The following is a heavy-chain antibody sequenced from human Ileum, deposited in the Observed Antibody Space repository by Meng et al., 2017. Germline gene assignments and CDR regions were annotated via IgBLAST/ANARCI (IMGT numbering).Heavy chain of an antibody. D-gene: IGHD1-26*01. V-gene: IGHV4-39*06. Sequence: QSEESGPGLVKPSETLSLTCTVSGGPIIRKNDYWAWIRQPPGKGLEWIGSVSSGGSTFYNPSLNSRLTISIDTSKNQFLLKMRSVTAADTAVYYCARRQKSGSYSNWFDPWGQGTLVTVSS. J-gene: IGHJ5*02. CDR3: ARRQKSGSYSNWFDP. CDR2: VSSGGST. CDR1: GGPIIRKNDY.